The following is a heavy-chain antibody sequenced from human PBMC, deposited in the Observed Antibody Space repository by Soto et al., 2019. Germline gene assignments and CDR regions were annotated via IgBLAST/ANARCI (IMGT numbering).Heavy chain of an antibody. CDR1: GSTVSSYA. V-gene: IGHV3-30-3*01. CDR3: ARDRQAAAGRGSDY. CDR2: ISYDGSNK. D-gene: IGHD6-13*01. J-gene: IGHJ4*02. Sequence: GGSLRLSCAASGSTVSSYAMHWVRQAPGKGLEWVAVISYDGSNKYYADSVKGRFTISRDNSKNTLYLQMNSLRAEDTAVYYCARDRQAAAGRGSDYWGQGTLVTVSS.